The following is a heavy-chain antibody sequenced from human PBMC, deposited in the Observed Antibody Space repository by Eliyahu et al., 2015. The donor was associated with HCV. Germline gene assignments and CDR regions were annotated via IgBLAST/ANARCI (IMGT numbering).Heavy chain of an antibody. CDR2: XYHSGST. J-gene: IGHJ3*02. V-gene: IGHV4-38-2*02. CDR1: GYSISSGYY. CDR3: ARYPQYRSSWYFVGEIDAFDI. D-gene: IGHD6-13*01. Sequence: QVQLQESGPGLVKPSETLSLTCTVSGYSISSGYYWGWIRQPPGKGLEWIGSXYHSGSTYYNLSLKSRVTMSVDTSKNQFSLKLSSVTAADTAVYFCARYPQYRSSWYFVGEIDAFDIWGQGTMVTVSS.